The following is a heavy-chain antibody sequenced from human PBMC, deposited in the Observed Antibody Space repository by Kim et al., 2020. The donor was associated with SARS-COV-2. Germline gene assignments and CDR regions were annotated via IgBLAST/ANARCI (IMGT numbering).Heavy chain of an antibody. CDR2: IIPIFGTA. J-gene: IGHJ6*02. Sequence: SVKVSCKASGGTFSSYAISWVRQAPGQGLEWMGGIIPIFGTANYAQKFQGRVTITADESTSTAYMELSSLRSEDTAVYYCGGRISQQLVYYYYGMDVWGQGATVTVSS. V-gene: IGHV1-69*13. CDR3: GGRISQQLVYYYYGMDV. D-gene: IGHD6-13*01. CDR1: GGTFSSYA.